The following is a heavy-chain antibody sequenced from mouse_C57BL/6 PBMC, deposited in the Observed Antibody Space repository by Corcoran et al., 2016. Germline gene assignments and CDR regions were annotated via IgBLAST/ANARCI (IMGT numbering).Heavy chain of an antibody. V-gene: IGHV1-26*01. CDR2: INPNNGGT. J-gene: IGHJ4*01. CDR1: GYTFTDYY. Sequence: EVQLQQSGPELVKPGASVKISCKASGYTFTDYYMNWVKQSHGKSLEWIGDINPNNGGTSYNQKFKGKATLTVDKSSSTAYMELRSLTSEDSAVYYCARKIYYYGMDYWGQGTSVTVSS. CDR3: ARKIYYYGMDY.